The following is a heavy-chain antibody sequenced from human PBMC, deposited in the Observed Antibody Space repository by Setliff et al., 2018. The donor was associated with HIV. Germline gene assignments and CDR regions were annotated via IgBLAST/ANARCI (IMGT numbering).Heavy chain of an antibody. CDR2: INHSGSV. V-gene: IGHV4-34*01. J-gene: IGHJ3*02. D-gene: IGHD1-26*01. Sequence: PSETLSLTCAVYGGSFNGYYWSWIRQPPGKGLEWIGEINHSGSVNYNPSLNSRVIISVDTSKNQFFLNLSSVTAADTAMYYCATPHREREDDAFDIWGQGRKVTVSS. CDR3: ATPHREREDDAFDI. CDR1: GGSFNGYY.